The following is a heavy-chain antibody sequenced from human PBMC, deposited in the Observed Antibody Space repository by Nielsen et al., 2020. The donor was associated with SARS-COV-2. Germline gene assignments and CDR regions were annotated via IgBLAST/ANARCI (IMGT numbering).Heavy chain of an antibody. D-gene: IGHD6-6*01. J-gene: IGHJ6*03. Sequence: SVKVSCKSSGYTFTSYGISWVRQAPGQGLEWMGWISAYNGNTNYAQKLQGRVTMTTDTSTSTAYMELRSLRSDDTAVYYCARADKQLVQYYYYYYMDVWGKGTTVTVSS. CDR2: ISAYNGNT. V-gene: IGHV1-18*04. CDR1: GYTFTSYG. CDR3: ARADKQLVQYYYYYYMDV.